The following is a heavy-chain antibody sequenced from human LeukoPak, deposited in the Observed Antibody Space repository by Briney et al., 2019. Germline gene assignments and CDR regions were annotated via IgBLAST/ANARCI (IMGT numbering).Heavy chain of an antibody. Sequence: PSESLSLTCAVSGGSISSYYWSCIRQPPGKGLEWIGNIYYSGSTNYNPSLKSRVTISVDTSKNQFSLKLSSVTAADTAVYYCTRGSIAYYYMDVWGKGTTVTISS. V-gene: IGHV4-59*01. J-gene: IGHJ6*03. CDR1: GGSISSYY. D-gene: IGHD3-22*01. CDR2: IYYSGST. CDR3: TRGSIAYYYMDV.